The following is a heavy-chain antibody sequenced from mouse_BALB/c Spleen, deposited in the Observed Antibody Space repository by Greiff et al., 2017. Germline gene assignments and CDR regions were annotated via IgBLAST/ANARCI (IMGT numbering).Heavy chain of an antibody. J-gene: IGHJ2*01. CDR1: GYSITSDYA. V-gene: IGHV3-2*02. CDR2: ISYSGST. CDR3: AREGVITTVFDY. D-gene: IGHD1-1*01. Sequence: DVQLVESGPGLVKPSQSLSLTCTVTGYSITSDYAWNWIRQFPGNKLEWMGYISYSGSTSYNPSLKSRISITRDTSKNQFFLQLNSVTTEDTATYYCAREGVITTVFDYWGQGTTLTVSS.